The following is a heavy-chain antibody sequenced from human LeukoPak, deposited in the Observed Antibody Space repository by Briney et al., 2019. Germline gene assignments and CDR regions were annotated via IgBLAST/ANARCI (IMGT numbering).Heavy chain of an antibody. CDR1: GGSISSGSYY. V-gene: IGHV4-61*02. CDR3: ARDKRSGYSYGPEDF. J-gene: IGHJ3*01. Sequence: SETLSLTCTVSGGSISSGSYYWSWIRQPAGKGLEWIGRIYTSGSTNYNPSLKSRVTISVDTSKNQFSLKLSSVPAADTAVYYCARDKRSGYSYGPEDFWGQGTMVTVFS. D-gene: IGHD5-18*01. CDR2: IYTSGST.